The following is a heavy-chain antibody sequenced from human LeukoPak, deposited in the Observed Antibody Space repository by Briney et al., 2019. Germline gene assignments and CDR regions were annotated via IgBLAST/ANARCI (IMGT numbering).Heavy chain of an antibody. CDR1: GGSFSGYY. V-gene: IGHV4-34*01. Sequence: PSETLPLTCAVYGGSFSGYYWSWIRQPPGKGLEWIGEIKHSGSTNYNPSLKSRVTISVDTSKNQFSLKLSSVTAADTAVYYCARGPYCSGGSCSVAFDYWGQGTLVTVSS. D-gene: IGHD2-15*01. J-gene: IGHJ4*02. CDR2: IKHSGST. CDR3: ARGPYCSGGSCSVAFDY.